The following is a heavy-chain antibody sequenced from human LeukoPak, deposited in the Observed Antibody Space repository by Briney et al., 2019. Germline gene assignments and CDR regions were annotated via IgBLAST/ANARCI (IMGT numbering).Heavy chain of an antibody. Sequence: ASETLSLTCTVSGGSISSSSYYRGWIRQPPGRGLEWIGSIYYSGSTYYNPSLKSRVTISVDTSKNQFSLKLSSVTAADTAVYYCARRLAGTEDYWGQGTLVTVSS. D-gene: IGHD6-13*01. CDR1: GGSISSSSYY. J-gene: IGHJ4*02. CDR3: ARRLAGTEDY. V-gene: IGHV4-39*01. CDR2: IYYSGST.